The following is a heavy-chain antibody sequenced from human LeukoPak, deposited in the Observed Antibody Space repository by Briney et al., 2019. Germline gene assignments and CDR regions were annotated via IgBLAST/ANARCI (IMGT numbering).Heavy chain of an antibody. J-gene: IGHJ6*03. V-gene: IGHV4-59*01. CDR2: IYYSGST. CDR1: GGSISSYY. CDR3: ARSTMVRGVSTFYYYYYMDV. Sequence: PSETLSLTCTVSGGSISSYYWSWIRQPPGKGLEWIGYIYYSGSTNYNPSLKSRVTISVDTSKSQFSLKLSSVTAADTAVYYCARSTMVRGVSTFYYYYYMDVWGKGTTVTISS. D-gene: IGHD3-10*01.